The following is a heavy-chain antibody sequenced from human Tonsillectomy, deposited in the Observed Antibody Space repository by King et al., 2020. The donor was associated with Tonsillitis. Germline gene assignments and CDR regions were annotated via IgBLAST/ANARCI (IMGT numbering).Heavy chain of an antibody. CDR1: GFTFSSYA. D-gene: IGHD2-2*02. V-gene: IGHV3-23*04. Sequence: DVQLVESGGGLVQPGGSLRLSCAASGFTFSSYAMSWVRQAPGKGLEWVSAISGSGGSTYYAESVQGRFTISRDNSKNTLYLQMNSLRAEDTAVYYCAKAKPYCSSTSCYKAYYFDYWGQGTLVTVSS. J-gene: IGHJ4*02. CDR2: ISGSGGST. CDR3: AKAKPYCSSTSCYKAYYFDY.